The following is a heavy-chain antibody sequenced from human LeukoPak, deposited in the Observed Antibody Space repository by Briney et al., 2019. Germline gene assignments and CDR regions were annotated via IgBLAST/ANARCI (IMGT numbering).Heavy chain of an antibody. V-gene: IGHV1-8*01. CDR3: AREEGYDYVWEKNWFDP. CDR2: MNPSSGNT. J-gene: IGHJ5*02. CDR1: GYTFTSYD. D-gene: IGHD3-16*01. Sequence: RASVKVSCKASGYTFTSYDINWVRQATGQGLEWMGWMNPSSGNTGYAQKFQGRVTMTRNTSISTAYMELSSLRSEDTAVYYCAREEGYDYVWEKNWFDPWGQGTLVTVSS.